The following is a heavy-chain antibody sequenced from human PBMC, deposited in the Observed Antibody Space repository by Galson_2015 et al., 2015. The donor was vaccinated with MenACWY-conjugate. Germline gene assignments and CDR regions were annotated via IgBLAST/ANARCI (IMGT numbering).Heavy chain of an antibody. Sequence: SLRLSCAASGFIFSSFAMRWVRQAPGKGLEWVSTFSGSSGSTYYADSVKGRFTISRDNSKKTLYLQMNSLRAEDTAVYYCAKGTEWDLRGSGYWGQGTLVTVSS. V-gene: IGHV3-23*01. CDR3: AKGTEWDLRGSGY. CDR1: GFIFSSFA. CDR2: FSGSSGST. D-gene: IGHD1-26*01. J-gene: IGHJ4*02.